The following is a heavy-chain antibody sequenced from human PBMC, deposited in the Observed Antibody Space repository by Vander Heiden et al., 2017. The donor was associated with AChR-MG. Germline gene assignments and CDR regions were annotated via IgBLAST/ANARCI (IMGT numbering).Heavy chain of an antibody. J-gene: IGHJ3*01. V-gene: IGHV3-11*01. CDR1: GLTCSDYY. D-gene: IGHD6-19*01. Sequence: QVQLVESGGGLVKPGGSLRLSCAASGLTCSDYYMTWSRQAPGKGLEWISYISNSGSSRTYYADSVKGRFTISRDNAKNSLFLQMNSLRAEDTAVYYCARARLDAFDVWGQGTMVSVSS. CDR2: ISNSGSSRT. CDR3: ARARLDAFDV.